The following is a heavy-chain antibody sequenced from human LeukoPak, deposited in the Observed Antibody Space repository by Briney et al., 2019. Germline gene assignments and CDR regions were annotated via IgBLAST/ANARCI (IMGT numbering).Heavy chain of an antibody. CDR1: GFTFSNYG. CDR3: ARRGTDASFSFFDV. CDR2: ISGDTTYI. J-gene: IGHJ3*01. Sequence: GGSLRLSCAASGFTFSNYGMHWVRQIPGERPEWVSSISGDTTYIYYADSLKGRFTISRDNTNTSLFLQMNSLRAEDTATYFCARRGTDASFSFFDVWGQGTMVTVSS. D-gene: IGHD1-1*01. V-gene: IGHV3-21*01.